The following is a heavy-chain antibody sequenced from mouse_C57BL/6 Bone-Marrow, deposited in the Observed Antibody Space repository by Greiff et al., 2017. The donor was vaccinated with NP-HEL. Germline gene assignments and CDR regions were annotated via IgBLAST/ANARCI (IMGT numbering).Heavy chain of an antibody. CDR2: IYPRSGNT. V-gene: IGHV1-81*01. J-gene: IGHJ4*01. CDR1: GYTFTSYG. D-gene: IGHD2-1*01. CDR3: AKLARYYGNYDYYAMDY. Sequence: QVQLKESGAELARPGASVKLSCKASGYTFTSYGISWVKQRTGQGLEWIGEIYPRSGNTYYNEKFKGKATLTADTSSSTAYMELRSLTSEDSAVYFCAKLARYYGNYDYYAMDYWGQGTSVTVSS.